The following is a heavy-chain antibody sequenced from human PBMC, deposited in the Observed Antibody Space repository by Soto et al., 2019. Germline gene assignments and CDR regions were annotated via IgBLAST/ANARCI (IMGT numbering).Heavy chain of an antibody. Sequence: QVQLQESGPGLVKPSQTLSLTCTVSGGSISSGCYYWSWIRQHPGKGLEWIGYIYYSGSTYYNPSLKSRVTISVDTSKNQFSLKLSSVTAADTAVYYCASPLVYNWNYLHAFDIWGQGTMVTVSS. J-gene: IGHJ3*02. CDR2: IYYSGST. D-gene: IGHD1-7*01. V-gene: IGHV4-31*03. CDR1: GGSISSGCYY. CDR3: ASPLVYNWNYLHAFDI.